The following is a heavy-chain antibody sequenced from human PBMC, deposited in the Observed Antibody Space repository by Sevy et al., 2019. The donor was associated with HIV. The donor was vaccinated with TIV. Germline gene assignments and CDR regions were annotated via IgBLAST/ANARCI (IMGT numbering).Heavy chain of an antibody. CDR2: INPNSGGT. Sequence: ASVKVSCKASGYTFTGYYMHWVRQAPGQGLEWMGWINPNSGGTNYAQKFQGRVTMTRDTSIGTAYMELSMLRSDDTAVDYCARGDCSGGSCYAGDAFDIWGQGTMVTVSS. CDR3: ARGDCSGGSCYAGDAFDI. V-gene: IGHV1-2*02. D-gene: IGHD2-15*01. J-gene: IGHJ3*02. CDR1: GYTFTGYY.